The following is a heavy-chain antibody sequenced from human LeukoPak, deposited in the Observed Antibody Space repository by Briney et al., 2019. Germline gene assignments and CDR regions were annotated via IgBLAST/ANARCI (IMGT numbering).Heavy chain of an antibody. V-gene: IGHV3-23*01. D-gene: IGHD4-17*01. CDR1: GFSFSTYA. CDR2: ISGSGGTI. CDR3: AKVYRMATVTGGFDF. Sequence: PGGSLRLSCTVSGFSFSTYAMSWVRQAPGKGLEWVSVISGSGGTIYYADSVKGRFTISRDNSKNTLFLQMNSLRAEDTAVYYCAKVYRMATVTGGFDFWGQGTLVTVSS. J-gene: IGHJ4*02.